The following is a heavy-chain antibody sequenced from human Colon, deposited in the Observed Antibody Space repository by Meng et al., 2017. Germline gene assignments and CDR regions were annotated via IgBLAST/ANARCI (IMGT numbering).Heavy chain of an antibody. J-gene: IGHJ4*02. Sequence: VAWVESGGGLVQPGGSLILSCAASGFTFSNDDMHWVRQVTGKGLEWVSGVGVSGETYYSDSAKGRFTISRENAKNSLYLQMDNLRAGDTAMYYCARMNDWVFESWGQGTLVTVSS. D-gene: IGHD1-1*01. CDR2: VGVSGET. CDR3: ARMNDWVFES. CDR1: GFTFSNDD. V-gene: IGHV3-13*01.